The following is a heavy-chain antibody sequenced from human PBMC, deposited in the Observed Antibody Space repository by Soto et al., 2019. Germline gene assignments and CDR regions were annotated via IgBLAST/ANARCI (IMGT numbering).Heavy chain of an antibody. Sequence: QVQLQESGPGLVKPSETLSLTCTVSGGSISSYYWSWIRQPPGKGLEWIGYIYYSGSTNYNPSLKSRVTIPVDTSKNQFSLKLSSVTAADTAVYYCARDKGGLYGMDVWGQGTTVTVSS. CDR3: ARDKGGLYGMDV. CDR1: GGSISSYY. CDR2: IYYSGST. D-gene: IGHD3-16*01. V-gene: IGHV4-59*01. J-gene: IGHJ6*02.